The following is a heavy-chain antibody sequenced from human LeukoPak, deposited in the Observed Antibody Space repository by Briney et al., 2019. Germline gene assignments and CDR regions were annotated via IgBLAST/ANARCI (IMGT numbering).Heavy chain of an antibody. CDR2: IYYSGST. CDR3: ARDLRRGYSYGSLGY. J-gene: IGHJ4*02. Sequence: PSETLSLTCTVSGGSISSYYWSWIRQPPGKGLEWIGYIYYSGSTNYNPSLKSRVTISVDTSKNQFSLKLSSVTAADTAVYYCARDLRRGYSYGSLGYWGQGTLVTVSS. D-gene: IGHD5-18*01. CDR1: GGSISSYY. V-gene: IGHV4-59*01.